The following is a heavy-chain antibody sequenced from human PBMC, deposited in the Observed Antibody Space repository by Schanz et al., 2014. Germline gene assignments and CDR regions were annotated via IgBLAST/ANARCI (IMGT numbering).Heavy chain of an antibody. CDR3: VSQTGSPNY. Sequence: EVQLLESGGGLIQPGGSLRLSCAASGFIFGSSVMAWVRQAPGKGLEWVSAILGLASTTYYADSVKGRFTISRDNAKNSLYLQMNSLRVEDTAVYFCVSQTGSPNYWGQGTLVTVSS. V-gene: IGHV3-48*03. D-gene: IGHD6-13*01. J-gene: IGHJ4*02. CDR2: ILGLASTT. CDR1: GFIFGSSV.